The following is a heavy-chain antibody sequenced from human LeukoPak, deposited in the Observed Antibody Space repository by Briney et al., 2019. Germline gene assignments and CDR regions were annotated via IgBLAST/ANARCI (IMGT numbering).Heavy chain of an antibody. D-gene: IGHD5-12*01. CDR3: ARAQGSGSAFDI. J-gene: IGHJ3*02. V-gene: IGHV1-3*01. Sequence: ASVKVSCKASGYTFTSYAMHWVRQAPGQRLEWMGWINAGNGNTKYSQKFQGRVTITRDTSASTAYMELSSLRSEDTAVYYCARAQGSGSAFDIWGQGTMVTVSS. CDR2: INAGNGNT. CDR1: GYTFTSYA.